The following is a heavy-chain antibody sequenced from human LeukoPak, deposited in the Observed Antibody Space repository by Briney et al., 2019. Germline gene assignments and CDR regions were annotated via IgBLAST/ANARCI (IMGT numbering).Heavy chain of an antibody. J-gene: IGHJ4*02. D-gene: IGHD1-26*01. V-gene: IGHV3-23*01. CDR1: GFTFSSYW. CDR2: ISGSGGTT. Sequence: GGSLRLSCAASGFTFSSYWMSWVRQAPGKGLEWVSTISGSGGTTYHADSVKGRFTISRDNSKNTLYVQMNSLRAEDTAIYYCAKRLSSGSYFAAFDYWGQGTLVTVSS. CDR3: AKRLSSGSYFAAFDY.